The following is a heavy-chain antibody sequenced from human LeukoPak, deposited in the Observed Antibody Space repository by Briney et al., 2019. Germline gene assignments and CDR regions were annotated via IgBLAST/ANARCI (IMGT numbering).Heavy chain of an antibody. CDR3: ARVVTAMALDC. D-gene: IGHD5-18*01. Sequence: GGSLRLSCAASGFTFSSYWMHWVRQAPGKGLVWVSRINTDGSSTSYADSVKGRFTISRDDAKNTLYLQMNSLRAEDTAVYYCARVVTAMALDCRGQGTLVTVSS. J-gene: IGHJ4*02. CDR2: INTDGSST. CDR1: GFTFSSYW. V-gene: IGHV3-74*01.